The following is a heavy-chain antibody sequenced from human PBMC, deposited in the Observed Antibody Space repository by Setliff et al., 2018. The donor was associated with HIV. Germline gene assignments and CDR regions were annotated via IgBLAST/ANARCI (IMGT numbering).Heavy chain of an antibody. CDR2: IIPIPGVA. Sequence: SVKVSCKASRSTFNSHTINWVRQAPGQGLDWMGRIIPIPGVANYAQRFQGKVTITADKSTSTAYMELTSLRFDDTAMYYCVRGVQSPPHYSYYYIDVWGKGTTVTVSS. J-gene: IGHJ6*03. V-gene: IGHV1-69*02. D-gene: IGHD3-3*01. CDR3: VRGVQSPPHYSYYYIDV. CDR1: RSTFNSHT.